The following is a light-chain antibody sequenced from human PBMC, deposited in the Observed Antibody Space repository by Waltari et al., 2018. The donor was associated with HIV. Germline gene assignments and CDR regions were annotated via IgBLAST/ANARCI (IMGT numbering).Light chain of an antibody. CDR1: RSVSSNY. V-gene: IGKV3-20*01. Sequence: DNVLTQSPGTLSLSPGERATLSCRASRSVSSNYLTCYQQRPGRAPRLLIYAASTRATAIPDRFSGSGSGTDFTLTISRLEPEDFAVYYCQQYGTSPYTFGQGTKVEI. CDR2: AAS. CDR3: QQYGTSPYT. J-gene: IGKJ2*01.